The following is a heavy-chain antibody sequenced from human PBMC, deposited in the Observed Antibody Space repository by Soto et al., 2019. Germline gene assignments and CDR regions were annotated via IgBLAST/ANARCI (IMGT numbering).Heavy chain of an antibody. J-gene: IGHJ6*02. CDR1: GFTFSSYG. V-gene: IGHV3-30*18. CDR2: ISYDGSNK. D-gene: IGHD3-22*01. Sequence: PGGSLRLSCAASGFTFSSYGMHWVRQAPGKGLEWVAVISYDGSNKYYADSVKGRFTISRDNSKNTLYLQMNSLRAEDTAVYYCAKDQWYYYDSSGYSKFRNYGMDVWGQGTTVTVSS. CDR3: AKDQWYYYDSSGYSKFRNYGMDV.